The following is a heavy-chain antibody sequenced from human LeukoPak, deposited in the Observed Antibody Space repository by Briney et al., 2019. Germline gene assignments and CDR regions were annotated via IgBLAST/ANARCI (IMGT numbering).Heavy chain of an antibody. Sequence: GGSLRLSCGASGFTFSSYEMNWVRQAPGKSLEWVAYISDSGSLTYYADSVKGRFTISRDNAKHSLYLQMNSLRVEDTAVYYCAKYADVPYFDYWGQGNLVTVSS. J-gene: IGHJ4*02. V-gene: IGHV3-48*03. CDR1: GFTFSSYE. CDR3: AKYADVPYFDY. CDR2: ISDSGSLT. D-gene: IGHD3-16*01.